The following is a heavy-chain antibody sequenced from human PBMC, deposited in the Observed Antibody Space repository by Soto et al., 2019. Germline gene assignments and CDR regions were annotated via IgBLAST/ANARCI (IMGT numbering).Heavy chain of an antibody. CDR3: ASSQERWLQFDY. J-gene: IGHJ4*02. CDR1: GYTFTSYY. V-gene: IGHV1-46*01. D-gene: IGHD5-12*01. CDR2: INPSGGST. Sequence: ASVKVSCKASGYTFTSYYMHWVRQAPGQGLEWMGIINPSGGSTSYAQKLQGRVTMTRDTSTSTVYMELSSLRSEDTAVYYCASSQERWLQFDYWGQETLVTVSS.